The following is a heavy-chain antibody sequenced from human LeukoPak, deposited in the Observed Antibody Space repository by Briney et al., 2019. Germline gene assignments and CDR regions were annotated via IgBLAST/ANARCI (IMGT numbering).Heavy chain of an antibody. V-gene: IGHV3-23*01. CDR3: AKARAGDITAAFNY. CDR2: ITSGANT. D-gene: IGHD6-13*01. CDR1: GFTFNTYA. Sequence: PGGSLRLSCAASGFTFNTYAMSWVRQAPGKGLEWVSGITSGANTYYADSVKGRSTISRDNSENTLNLQMNSLRAEDTAIYYCAKARAGDITAAFNYWGQGTLVTVSS. J-gene: IGHJ4*02.